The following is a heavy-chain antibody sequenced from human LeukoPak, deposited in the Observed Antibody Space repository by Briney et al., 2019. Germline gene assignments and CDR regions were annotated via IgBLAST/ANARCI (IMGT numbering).Heavy chain of an antibody. Sequence: AGGSLRLSCAASGFTFSSYEMNWVRQAPGKGLERVSYISSSGSTIYYADSVKGRFTISRDNAKNSLYLQMNSLRAEDTAVYYCASVPPVYSSSRNWFDPWGQGTLVTVSS. CDR1: GFTFSSYE. CDR3: ASVPPVYSSSRNWFDP. CDR2: ISSSGSTI. J-gene: IGHJ5*02. D-gene: IGHD6-13*01. V-gene: IGHV3-48*03.